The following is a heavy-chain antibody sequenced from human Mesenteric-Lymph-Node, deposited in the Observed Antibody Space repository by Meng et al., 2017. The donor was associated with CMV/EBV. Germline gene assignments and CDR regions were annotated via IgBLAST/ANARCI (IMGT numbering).Heavy chain of an antibody. J-gene: IGHJ4*02. CDR3: ARDLSQGQLLYYYFDH. Sequence: GESLKISCAASGLTFSSYEMNWVRQAPGKGLEWVSYISSSGSTIYYADSVKGRFTISRDNAKNSLYLQMNSLRAENTAVYYCARDLSQGQLLYYYFDHWGQGTLVTVSS. D-gene: IGHD2-2*02. V-gene: IGHV3-48*03. CDR2: ISSSGSTI. CDR1: GLTFSSYE.